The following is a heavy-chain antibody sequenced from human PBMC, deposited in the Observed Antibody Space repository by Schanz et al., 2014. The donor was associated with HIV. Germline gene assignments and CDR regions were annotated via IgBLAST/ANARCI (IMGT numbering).Heavy chain of an antibody. CDR1: GFTFSSYA. Sequence: EVQLLESGGGLVQPGGSLRLSCAASGFTFSSYAMSWVRQAPGKGLEWVSAISGSGGSTYYADSVKGRFTISRDNARNTLYLQMNSLRAEDTAVYYCASTEFPYSSSSDYYYGMDVWGQGALVTV. D-gene: IGHD6-6*01. J-gene: IGHJ6*02. V-gene: IGHV3-23*01. CDR2: ISGSGGST. CDR3: ASTEFPYSSSSDYYYGMDV.